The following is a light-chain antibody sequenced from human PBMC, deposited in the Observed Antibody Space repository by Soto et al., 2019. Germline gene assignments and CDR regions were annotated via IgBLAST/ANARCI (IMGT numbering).Light chain of an antibody. CDR2: GVS. Sequence: DIQMTQSPSSLSASVGDRVTITCRASQSISSYLNWYQQKPGKAPKLLIYGVSSLQSGVPSRFSGSGSGTDFTLTIRSLQPEDFATYYCQQSYSTVYTFGQGTKLEIK. CDR3: QQSYSTVYT. V-gene: IGKV1-39*01. J-gene: IGKJ2*01. CDR1: QSISSY.